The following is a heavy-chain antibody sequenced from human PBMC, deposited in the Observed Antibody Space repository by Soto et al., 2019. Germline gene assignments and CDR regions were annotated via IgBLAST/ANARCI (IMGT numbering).Heavy chain of an antibody. CDR3: ARNLMDGKYYYPYAMEV. D-gene: IGHD2-2*03. J-gene: IGHJ6*02. V-gene: IGHV5-51*01. CDR2: IYPSDSDT. Sequence: GESLKISCKGSGYSFTSYWIGWVRQMPGKGLEWMGIIYPSDSDTRYSPSFQGQVTISADKSISTAYLQWSSLKASDTAMYYCARNLMDGKYYYPYAMEVWGQGTTVTVSS. CDR1: GYSFTSYW.